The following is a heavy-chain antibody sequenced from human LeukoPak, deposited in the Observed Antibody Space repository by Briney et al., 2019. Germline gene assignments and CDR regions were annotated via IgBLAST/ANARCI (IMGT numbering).Heavy chain of an antibody. CDR3: AKAASKRTDYGDYAFYYYMDV. CDR2: IHYDGSNK. Sequence: AGGSLRLSCAASGFTFSSYGMHWVRQAPGKGLDWVAFIHYDGSNKYYADSVKGRFTISRDDSKNTLYLQMNSLRAEDTAVYYCAKAASKRTDYGDYAFYYYMDVWGKGTTVTISS. V-gene: IGHV3-30*02. J-gene: IGHJ6*03. D-gene: IGHD4-17*01. CDR1: GFTFSSYG.